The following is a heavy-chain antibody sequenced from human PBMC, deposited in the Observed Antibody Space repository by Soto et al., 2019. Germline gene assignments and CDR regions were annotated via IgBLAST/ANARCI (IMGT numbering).Heavy chain of an antibody. J-gene: IGHJ6*02. V-gene: IGHV1-2*02. CDR1: GYALTDYY. CDR2: IDPETGGI. Sequence: QVQLVQSGAEVKMPGASVKVSCKASGYALTDYYIHWVRQAPGQGLEWMGWIDPETGGINYAQKLQGRVTMTRDTSISTAYMELRRLSSDDTAVYYCARGTLIRARSYFMDVWGQGTTVTVSS. CDR3: ARGTLIRARSYFMDV. D-gene: IGHD1-26*01.